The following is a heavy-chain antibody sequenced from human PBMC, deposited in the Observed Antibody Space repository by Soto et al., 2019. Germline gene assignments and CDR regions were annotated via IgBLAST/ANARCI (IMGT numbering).Heavy chain of an antibody. CDR2: IDGSGRNT. V-gene: IGHV3-23*01. CDR3: CRHEEERTMVFYGMDV. D-gene: IGHD1-1*01. J-gene: IGHJ6*02. CDR1: GFTFSSYA. Sequence: EVQLLESGGGLVQPGGSLRLSCAASGFTFSSYAMSWVRQAPGKGLEWVSGIDGSGRNTYYADSVKGRFTISRDNSKNTLSVQMDSLRVEDTALYYCCRHEEERTMVFYGMDVWGQGTAVTVS.